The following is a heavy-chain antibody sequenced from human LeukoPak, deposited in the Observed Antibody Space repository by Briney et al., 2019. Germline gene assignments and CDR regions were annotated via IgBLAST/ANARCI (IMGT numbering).Heavy chain of an antibody. CDR3: ARHFSAFGFDP. CDR1: GGSISSGGYS. J-gene: IGHJ5*02. D-gene: IGHD3-3*02. Sequence: SETLSLTCTVSGGSISSGGYSWSWIRQHPGKGLEWIGYVYYSGSTYYNPSLKSRVTISVDTSKNQFSLKLSSVTAADTAVYYCARHFSAFGFDPWGQGTLVTVSS. V-gene: IGHV4-31*03. CDR2: VYYSGST.